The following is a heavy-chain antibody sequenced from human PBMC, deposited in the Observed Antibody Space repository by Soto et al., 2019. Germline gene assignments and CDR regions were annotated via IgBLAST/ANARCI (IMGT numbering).Heavy chain of an antibody. J-gene: IGHJ6*03. Sequence: EVQLVESGGGLVQPGGSLRLSCAASGFTFSSYWMSWVCQAPGKGLEWVANIKQDGSEKYYVDSVKGRFTISRDNAKNSLYLQMNSLRAEDTAVYYCARDFPYYYYYYMDVWGKGTTVTVSS. CDR1: GFTFSSYW. V-gene: IGHV3-7*01. CDR2: IKQDGSEK. CDR3: ARDFPYYYYYYMDV.